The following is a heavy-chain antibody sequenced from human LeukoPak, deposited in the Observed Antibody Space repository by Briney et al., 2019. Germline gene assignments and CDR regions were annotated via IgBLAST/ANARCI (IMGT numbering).Heavy chain of an antibody. CDR3: ASHSNFSSSWYFSGAGYFDY. CDR2: IIPILGIA. D-gene: IGHD6-13*01. V-gene: IGHV1-69*04. Sequence: ASVKVSCKASGGTFSSYAISWVRQAPGQGLEWMGRIIPILGIANYAQKFQGRATITADESTSTAYMELSSLRSEDTAVYYCASHSNFSSSWYFSGAGYFDYWGQGTLVTVSS. J-gene: IGHJ4*02. CDR1: GGTFSSYA.